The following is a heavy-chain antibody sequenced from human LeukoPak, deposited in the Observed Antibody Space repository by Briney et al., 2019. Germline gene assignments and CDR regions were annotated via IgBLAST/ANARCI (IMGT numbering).Heavy chain of an antibody. Sequence: GGSLRLSCAASGFTFSSCAMSWVRQAPGKGLEWVSAISGSGGSTYYADSVKGRFTISRDNSKNTLYLQMNSLRAEDTAVYYCAGDLTIFGSGGFDPWGQGTLVTVSS. V-gene: IGHV3-23*01. D-gene: IGHD3-3*01. J-gene: IGHJ5*02. CDR1: GFTFSSCA. CDR2: ISGSGGST. CDR3: AGDLTIFGSGGFDP.